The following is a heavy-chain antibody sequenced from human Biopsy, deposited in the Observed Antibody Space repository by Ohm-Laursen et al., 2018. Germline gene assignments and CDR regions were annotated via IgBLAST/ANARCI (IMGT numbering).Heavy chain of an antibody. J-gene: IGHJ5*01. CDR2: ISGSGRT. CDR1: GFTFSSYA. D-gene: IGHD2-8*02. CDR3: AEDRDLNLLAWFDP. Sequence: SLRLSCTAFGFTFSSYAMSWVRQAPGKGLEWVSAISGSGRTYYADSVKGRFTISRDNSKNTLFLQLSSLRAEDTAVYHCAEDRDLNLLAWFDPWGQGTLVTVSS. V-gene: IGHV3-23*01.